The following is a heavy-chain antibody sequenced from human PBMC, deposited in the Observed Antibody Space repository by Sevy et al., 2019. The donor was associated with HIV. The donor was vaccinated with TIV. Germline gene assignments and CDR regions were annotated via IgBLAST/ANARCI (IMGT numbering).Heavy chain of an antibody. D-gene: IGHD2-8*01. CDR3: AREGCTKPHDY. J-gene: IGHJ4*02. V-gene: IGHV3-23*01. CDR1: GFTFSKYS. Sequence: GESLKISCEASGFTFSKYSMSWVLQAPGKGLEWVSTFSFGCGRINYADSVKGRFTISRDDSKNTLYLQMNSLRAEDTAVYYCAREGCTKPHDYWGQGTLVTVS. CDR2: FSFGCGRI.